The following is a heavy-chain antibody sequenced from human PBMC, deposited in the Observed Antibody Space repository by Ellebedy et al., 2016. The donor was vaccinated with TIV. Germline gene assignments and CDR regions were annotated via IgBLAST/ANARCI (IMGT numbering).Heavy chain of an antibody. CDR2: MSSDGTKG. V-gene: IGHV3-33*05. J-gene: IGHJ6*02. CDR3: ASEMGTPISKYGMDV. Sequence: GGSLRLSCAASGFTFSTFGFHWVRQAPGKGLEWVALMSSDGTKGYYADSMKGRFTVSRDNSKNTVYLQVNSLRAEDTAVYYCASEMGTPISKYGMDVWGRGTTVTVSS. D-gene: IGHD7-27*01. CDR1: GFTFSTFG.